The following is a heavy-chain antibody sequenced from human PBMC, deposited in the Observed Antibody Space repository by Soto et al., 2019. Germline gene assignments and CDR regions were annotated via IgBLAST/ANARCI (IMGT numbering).Heavy chain of an antibody. Sequence: EVQLVESGGGLVKPGGSLRLSCVASGLPFDSAWMSWVRRAPGKGLELVGRIKGKTDGGATDYGAPVKGRFTISRDDSKKMLFLQMNSLKIEDTAVYYCTTDEWEWGQATLVTVSS. V-gene: IGHV3-15*01. CDR3: TTDEWE. CDR2: IKGKTDGGAT. CDR1: GLPFDSAW. J-gene: IGHJ4*02. D-gene: IGHD1-26*01.